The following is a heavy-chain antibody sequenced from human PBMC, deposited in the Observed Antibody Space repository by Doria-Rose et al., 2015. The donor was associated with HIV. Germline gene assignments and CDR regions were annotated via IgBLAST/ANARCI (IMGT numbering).Heavy chain of an antibody. CDR2: INHSGST. CDR1: GGSFSGYY. J-gene: IGHJ6*02. CDR3: ARGLLRGGWNDVDYYYGMDV. V-gene: IGHV4-34*01. D-gene: IGHD1-1*01. Sequence: QVQLQQWDAGLVKPSETLSLTCAVFGGSFSGYYWSWIRQPPGKGLEWIGEINHSGSTIYKTSLKSRVTISLDTSKTRFSMKLSSVPAADTAVYYCARGLLRGGWNDVDYYYGMDVWGQGTTVTVSS.